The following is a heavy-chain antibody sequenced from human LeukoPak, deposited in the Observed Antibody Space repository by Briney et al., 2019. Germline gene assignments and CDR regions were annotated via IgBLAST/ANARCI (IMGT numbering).Heavy chain of an antibody. J-gene: IGHJ4*02. V-gene: IGHV4-59*01. CDR1: GGSISSYY. D-gene: IGHD3-10*01. CDR2: IYYSGST. CDR3: AGGGITMVGGVLHF. Sequence: SETLSLTCTASGGSISSYYWSWIRQPPGKELEWIAYIYYSGSTNYNPSLKSRVTISVDTSKSQFSLKLSSVTTADTAVYYCAGGGITMVGGVLHFWGQGTRVTVSS.